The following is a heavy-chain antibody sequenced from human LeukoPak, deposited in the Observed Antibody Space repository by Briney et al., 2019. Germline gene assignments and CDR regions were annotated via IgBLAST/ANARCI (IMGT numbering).Heavy chain of an antibody. CDR1: GFNMSDYW. Sequence: GGSLRLSCIASGFNMSDYWMSWVRQAPGKGLEWVANIKQDGSEKYYVDSVKGRFTISRDNAKNSLYLQLDSLRAEDTAVYYCARESGSVTSEVDFDYWGQGTLVTVSS. CDR3: ARESGSVTSEVDFDY. V-gene: IGHV3-7*01. CDR2: IKQDGSEK. J-gene: IGHJ4*02. D-gene: IGHD4-17*01.